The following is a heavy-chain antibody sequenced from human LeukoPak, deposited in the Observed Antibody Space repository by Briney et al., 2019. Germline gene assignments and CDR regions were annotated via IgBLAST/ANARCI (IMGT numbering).Heavy chain of an antibody. CDR2: ISSSSDYI. J-gene: IGHJ4*02. V-gene: IGHV3-21*06. Sequence: NPGGSLRLSCAASGFTFNNYIMNWVRQAPGKGLEWVSSISSSSDYIYYADSVKGRFTISRDNAKNSLYLQMNSLRAEDTAVYYCARDGNVWGSYRFLDYWGQGTLVTVSS. CDR3: ARDGNVWGSYRFLDY. D-gene: IGHD3-16*02. CDR1: GFTFNNYI.